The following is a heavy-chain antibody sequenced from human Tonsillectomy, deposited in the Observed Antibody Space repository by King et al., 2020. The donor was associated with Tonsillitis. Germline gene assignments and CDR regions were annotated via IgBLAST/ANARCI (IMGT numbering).Heavy chain of an antibody. Sequence: EVQLVESGGGLIQPGGSLRLSCAASGFSVSSDYVSWVRQAPGKRLEWVSVILSGGNKYHADSVKGRFTILRDGSRNTVDLQMSSLGGEDTAIYYCARVNLGRGFDYWGQGTLVTVSS. CDR2: ILSGGNK. CDR3: ARVNLGRGFDY. J-gene: IGHJ4*02. CDR1: GFSVSSDY. D-gene: IGHD3/OR15-3a*01. V-gene: IGHV3-53*01.